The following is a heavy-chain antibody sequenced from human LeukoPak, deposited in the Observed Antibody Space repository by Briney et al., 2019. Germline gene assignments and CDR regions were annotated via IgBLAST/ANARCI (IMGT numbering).Heavy chain of an antibody. J-gene: IGHJ6*02. Sequence: PSETLSLTCTVSGGSISTDASYWAWIRQPPGKGLEWIGGIYYSGSTYYSSSLKSRVTLSVDTSKNQFSLKMSSVTAADTAVFYCARLFSRGWEYHFGLDVWGQGTTVTVS. V-gene: IGHV4-39*01. CDR3: ARLFSRGWEYHFGLDV. CDR1: GGSISTDASY. CDR2: IYYSGST. D-gene: IGHD6-19*01.